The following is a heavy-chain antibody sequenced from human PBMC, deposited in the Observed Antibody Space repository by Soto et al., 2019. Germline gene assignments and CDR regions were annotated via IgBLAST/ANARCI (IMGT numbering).Heavy chain of an antibody. D-gene: IGHD4-17*01. V-gene: IGHV3-66*01. CDR2: IYTGGGT. CDR1: GLTVSTNP. J-gene: IGHJ4*02. CDR3: ARDPGHDYGDYFDY. Sequence: GGSLRLSCAASGLTVSTNPMSWVRQAPGKGLEWVSVIYTGGGTHYADSVKGRFTISRDNSKNTVNLQMNSLRPEDTAVYYCARDPGHDYGDYFDYWGQGTLVTVSS.